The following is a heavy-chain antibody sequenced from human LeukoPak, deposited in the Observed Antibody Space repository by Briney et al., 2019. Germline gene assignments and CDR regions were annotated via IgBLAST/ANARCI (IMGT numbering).Heavy chain of an antibody. J-gene: IGHJ4*02. CDR3: ARALMVRGVMFMRSSAFDY. CDR1: GFTFSNFP. D-gene: IGHD3-10*01. CDR2: IRNKAYGGTT. V-gene: IGHV3-49*02. Sequence: GGSLRLSCAGSGFTFSNFPMIWVRQAPGKGLEWLGFIRNKAYGGTTQYAASVKDRFNMSRDDSKSIAYLQMNSLKTEDTAVYYCARALMVRGVMFMRSSAFDYWGQGTLVTVSS.